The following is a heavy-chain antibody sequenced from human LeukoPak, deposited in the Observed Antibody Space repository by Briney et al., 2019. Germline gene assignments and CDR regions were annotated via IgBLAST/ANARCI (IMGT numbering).Heavy chain of an antibody. J-gene: IGHJ4*02. CDR1: GGSISSDY. V-gene: IGHV4-4*07. CDR2: IYTSGTT. CDR3: ARTGSTYSYGYLAD. Sequence: SETLSLTCTVSGGSISSDYWTWIRQPAGKGLEWIGHIYTSGTTNYNPSLKSRVTMSVDTSKNRFSLKLTSVTAADTAVYYCARTGSTYSYGYLADWGQGTLVTVSS. D-gene: IGHD5-18*01.